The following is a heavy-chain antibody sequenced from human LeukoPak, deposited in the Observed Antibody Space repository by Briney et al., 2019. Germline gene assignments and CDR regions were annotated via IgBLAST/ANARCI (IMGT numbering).Heavy chain of an antibody. V-gene: IGHV4-59*08. CDR2: IYYSGST. Sequence: PSETLPLTCTVSGGSISSYYWSWIRQPPGKGLEWIGYIYYSGSTNYNPSLKSRVTISVDTSKNQFSLKLSSVTAADTAVYYCARIAVAGTVDYWGQGTLVTVSS. CDR1: GGSISSYY. J-gene: IGHJ4*02. D-gene: IGHD6-19*01. CDR3: ARIAVAGTVDY.